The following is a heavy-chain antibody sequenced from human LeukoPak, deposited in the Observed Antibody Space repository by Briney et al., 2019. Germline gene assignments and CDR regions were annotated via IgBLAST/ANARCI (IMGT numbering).Heavy chain of an antibody. CDR2: IYYGGST. CDR3: ARDLDYGVGLNVCGAFDI. Sequence: WETLSLTCTVSGVSISSYYLSWVRQAPGKGLEWIGDIYYGGSTNYNPSLKSRVNISVDTSKNQFSLWLSSVTAADTAVYYCARDLDYGVGLNVCGAFDIWGEGTMVTVSS. J-gene: IGHJ3*02. CDR1: GVSISSYY. D-gene: IGHD3-16*01. V-gene: IGHV4-59*01.